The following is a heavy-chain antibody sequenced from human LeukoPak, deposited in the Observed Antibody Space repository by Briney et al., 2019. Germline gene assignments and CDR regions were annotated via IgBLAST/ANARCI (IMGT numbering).Heavy chain of an antibody. J-gene: IGHJ4*02. CDR1: GFTFSSYS. CDR3: ARNLNSGWFIDLDY. Sequence: PGGSLRLSCAASGFTFSSYSMNWVRQAPGKGLEWVSSISSSSSYIYYADSVKGRFTISRDNAKNSLYLQMNSLRAEDTAVYYCARNLNSGWFIDLDYWGQGTLVTVSS. D-gene: IGHD6-19*01. CDR2: ISSSSSYI. V-gene: IGHV3-21*01.